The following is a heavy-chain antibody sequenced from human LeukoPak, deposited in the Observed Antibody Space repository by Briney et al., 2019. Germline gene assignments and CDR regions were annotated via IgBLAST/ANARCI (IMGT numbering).Heavy chain of an antibody. CDR3: ARSGDGGYRGDWFDP. V-gene: IGHV3-21*01. CDR1: GFTFSSYS. Sequence: GGSLRLSCAASGFTFSSYSVNWVRQAPGKGLEWVSSISSSSSYIYYADSVKGRFTISRDNAKNSLYLQMNSLRAEDTAVYYCARSGDGGYRGDWFDPWGQGTLVTVSS. CDR2: ISSSSSYI. D-gene: IGHD5-12*01. J-gene: IGHJ5*02.